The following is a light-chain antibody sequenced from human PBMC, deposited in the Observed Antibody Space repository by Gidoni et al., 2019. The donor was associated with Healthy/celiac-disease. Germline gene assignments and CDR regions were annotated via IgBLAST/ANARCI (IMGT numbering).Light chain of an antibody. V-gene: IGLV1-36*01. CDR1: SSNIGNNA. J-gene: IGLJ2*01. Sequence: QSVLTQPPSVSEAPRQRVTISCSGSSSNIGNNAVNWYQQLPGKAPKLLIYYDDLLPSGVSDRFSGSKSGTSASLAISGLQSEDEADYYCAAWDDSLNGVVFGGGTKLXV. CDR2: YDD. CDR3: AAWDDSLNGVV.